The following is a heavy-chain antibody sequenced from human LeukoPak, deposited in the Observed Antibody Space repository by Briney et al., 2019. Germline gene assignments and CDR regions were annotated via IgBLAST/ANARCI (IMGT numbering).Heavy chain of an antibody. Sequence: RASVKVSCKASGYTFASYAMHWVRQAPGQRLEWMGWINAGNGNTKYSQKFQGRVTITRDTSASTAYMELSSLRSEDTAVYYCARDGPLRFYGYGSLDYWGQGTLVTVSS. CDR2: INAGNGNT. J-gene: IGHJ4*02. D-gene: IGHD5-18*01. CDR1: GYTFASYA. CDR3: ARDGPLRFYGYGSLDY. V-gene: IGHV1-3*01.